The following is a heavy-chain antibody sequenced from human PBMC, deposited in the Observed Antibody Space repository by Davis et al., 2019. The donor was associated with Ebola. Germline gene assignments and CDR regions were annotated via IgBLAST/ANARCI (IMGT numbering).Heavy chain of an antibody. CDR2: IKQDGSEK. D-gene: IGHD3-3*01. J-gene: IGHJ6*02. V-gene: IGHV3-7*01. Sequence: GESLKISCAASGFSVSTKYMNWVRQAPGKGLEWVANIKQDGSEKYYVDSVKGRFTISRDNAKNSLYLQMNSLRAEDTAVYYCARVKGYYDFWSGYYFYYYYGMDVWGQGTTVTVSS. CDR1: GFSVSTKY. CDR3: ARVKGYYDFWSGYYFYYYYGMDV.